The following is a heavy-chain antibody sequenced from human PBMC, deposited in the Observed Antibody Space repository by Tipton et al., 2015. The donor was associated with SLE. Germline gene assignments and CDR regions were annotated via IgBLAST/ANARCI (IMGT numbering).Heavy chain of an antibody. CDR1: GGSISSYY. Sequence: TLSLTCTVSGGSISSYYWSWIRQPPGKGLEWIGYSYYSGSTNYNPSLKSRVTISVDTSKNQFSLKLSSVSAADTAVYYCARGPPFDYWGQGTLVTVSS. V-gene: IGHV4-59*01. CDR2: SYYSGST. CDR3: ARGPPFDY. J-gene: IGHJ4*02.